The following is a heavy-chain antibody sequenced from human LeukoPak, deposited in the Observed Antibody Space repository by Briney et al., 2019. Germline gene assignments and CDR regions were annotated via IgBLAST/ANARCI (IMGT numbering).Heavy chain of an antibody. CDR3: ARETLYYYYYGMDV. CDR1: GYTFTGYY. Sequence: GASVKASCKASGYTFTGYYMHWVRQAPGQGLEWMGWINPNSGGTNYAQKFQGRVTMTRDTSISTAYMELSRLRSDDTAVYYCARETLYYYYYGMDVWGQGTTVTVSS. J-gene: IGHJ6*02. V-gene: IGHV1-2*02. CDR2: INPNSGGT.